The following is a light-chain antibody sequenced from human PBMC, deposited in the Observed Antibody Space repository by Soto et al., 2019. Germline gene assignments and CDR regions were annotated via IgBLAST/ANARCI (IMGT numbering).Light chain of an antibody. CDR1: QSLLDSDDGITY. CDR2: TVS. V-gene: IGKV2-40*01. Sequence: IVMTQTPLSLPVTPGEPASISCRSSQSLLDSDDGITYLDWYLQKPGRSPQLLIYTVSYRASGVTDRFIGSGSGTDFTLKISRVEAEDVGLYYCMQRIDVPYTFGQGTKLEIK. CDR3: MQRIDVPYT. J-gene: IGKJ2*01.